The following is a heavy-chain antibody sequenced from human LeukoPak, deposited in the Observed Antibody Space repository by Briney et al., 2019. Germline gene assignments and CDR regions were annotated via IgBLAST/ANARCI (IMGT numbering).Heavy chain of an antibody. J-gene: IGHJ4*02. D-gene: IGHD3-22*01. Sequence: GASVKVSCKASVYTFTGYYMHCVRQAPGQGLEWMGWINPNSGGTNYAQKFQGRVAMTRDTSISTAYMELSRLRSDDTAVYYCARGIGDSSGYLVLLYYFDYWGQGTLVTVSS. CDR2: INPNSGGT. CDR3: ARGIGDSSGYLVLLYYFDY. CDR1: VYTFTGYY. V-gene: IGHV1-2*02.